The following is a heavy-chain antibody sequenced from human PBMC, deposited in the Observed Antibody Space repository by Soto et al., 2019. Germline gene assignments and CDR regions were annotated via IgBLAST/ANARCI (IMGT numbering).Heavy chain of an antibody. CDR2: ISGSGGST. D-gene: IGHD6-6*01. V-gene: IGHV3-23*01. Sequence: EVQLLESGGGLVQPGGSLRLSCAASGFTFSSYAMSWVRQAPGKGLVWVSAISGSGGSTYYADSVKGRFTISRDNSKNTLYLQMNSLRAEDTAVYYCAKYYSSSSFWRIPLDYWGQGTLVTVSS. CDR1: GFTFSSYA. CDR3: AKYYSSSSFWRIPLDY. J-gene: IGHJ4*02.